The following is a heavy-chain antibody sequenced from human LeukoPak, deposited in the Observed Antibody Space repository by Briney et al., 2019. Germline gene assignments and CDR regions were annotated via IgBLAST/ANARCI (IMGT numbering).Heavy chain of an antibody. CDR1: GGSISSYY. D-gene: IGHD3-3*01. Sequence: KPSETLSLTCTVSGGSISSYYWSWIRQPPGKGPEWIGYIYYSGSTNYNPSLKSRVTISVDTSKNQFSLKLSSVTAADTAVYYCARLTRSGYYPIVGWGQGTLVTVSS. CDR2: IYYSGST. CDR3: ARLTRSGYYPIVG. J-gene: IGHJ4*02. V-gene: IGHV4-59*08.